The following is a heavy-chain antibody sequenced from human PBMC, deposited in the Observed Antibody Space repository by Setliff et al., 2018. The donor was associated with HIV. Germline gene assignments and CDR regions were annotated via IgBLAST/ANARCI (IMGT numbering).Heavy chain of an antibody. D-gene: IGHD3-3*01. CDR1: GGSISSGSHF. CDR2: ISTSGTT. Sequence: SETLSLTCTVSGGSISSGSHFWGWIRQPAGKGLEWIGHISTSGTTKYNPSLKSRVTISVDTSKNQFSLKLSSATAADTAVYYCARRLQFLEFLHGVGGLDVWGQGTTVTVSS. CDR3: ARRLQFLEFLHGVGGLDV. V-gene: IGHV4-61*09. J-gene: IGHJ6*02.